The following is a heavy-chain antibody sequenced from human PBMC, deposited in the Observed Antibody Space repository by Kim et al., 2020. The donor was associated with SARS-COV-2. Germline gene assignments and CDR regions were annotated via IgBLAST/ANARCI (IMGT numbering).Heavy chain of an antibody. D-gene: IGHD2-15*01. Sequence: ASVKVSCKASGYTFTNYGISWVRQAPGQGLEWMGWISAYNGNTNYAQKLQGRVTMTTDTSTSTAYMELRSLRSDDTAVYYCARDSANYCSGGSCYYYYYGMDVWGQGTTVTVSS. J-gene: IGHJ6*02. CDR3: ARDSANYCSGGSCYYYYYGMDV. V-gene: IGHV1-18*01. CDR1: GYTFTNYG. CDR2: ISAYNGNT.